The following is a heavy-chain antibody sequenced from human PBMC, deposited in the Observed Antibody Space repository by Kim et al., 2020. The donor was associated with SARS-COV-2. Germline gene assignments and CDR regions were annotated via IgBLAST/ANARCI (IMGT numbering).Heavy chain of an antibody. J-gene: IGHJ4*02. CDR1: GFTFSNYA. V-gene: IGHV3-23*01. D-gene: IGHD5-12*01. Sequence: GGSLRLSCAASGFTFSNYAMTWVRQAPGKGLEWVSSISGTGGTTDYADSVKGRFTISRDSSKNALYLQMNTLRAEDSALYYCAKGFQYSGSSGFDYWGQGTLVTVSS. CDR2: ISGTGGTT. CDR3: AKGFQYSGSSGFDY.